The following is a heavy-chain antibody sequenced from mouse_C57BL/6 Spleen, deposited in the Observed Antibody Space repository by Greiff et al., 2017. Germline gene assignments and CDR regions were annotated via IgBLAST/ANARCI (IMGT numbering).Heavy chain of an antibody. V-gene: IGHV1-15*01. CDR2: IDPETGGT. Sequence: QVQLQQSGAELVRPGASVTLSCKASGYTFTDYEMHWVKQTPVHGLEWIGAIDPETGGTAYNQKFKGKVILTADKSSSTAYMELRSLTSEDSAVYYCTREGFITTVVATDYWGQGTTLTVSS. CDR1: GYTFTDYE. J-gene: IGHJ2*01. D-gene: IGHD1-1*01. CDR3: TREGFITTVVATDY.